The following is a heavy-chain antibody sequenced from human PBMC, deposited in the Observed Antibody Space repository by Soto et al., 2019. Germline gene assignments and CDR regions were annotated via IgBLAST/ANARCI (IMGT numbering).Heavy chain of an antibody. Sequence: GGSLRLSCEASGLTFSRYWMSWVRQAPGKGLEWVANVKQDGSEKYYVDSVKGRFTISRDNAKNSLYLQMNSLRAEDTAVYHCAKDGYYNGFDVSGQGTTVTVSS. V-gene: IGHV3-7*01. CDR1: GLTFSRYW. J-gene: IGHJ6*02. CDR2: VKQDGSEK. CDR3: AKDGYYNGFDV.